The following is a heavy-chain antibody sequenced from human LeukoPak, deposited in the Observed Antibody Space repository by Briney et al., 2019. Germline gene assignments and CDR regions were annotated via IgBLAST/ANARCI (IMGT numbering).Heavy chain of an antibody. CDR1: GFTFSSYA. Sequence: GGSLTLSCAASGFTFSSYAMSWVRQAPGKGLEWVSAINGSGGSTYYADSVKGRFTISRDNSKNALYLQMNSLRAEDTAVYYCAKYGYSYGGNYYGMDVWGQGTTVTVSS. CDR2: INGSGGST. J-gene: IGHJ6*02. CDR3: AKYGYSYGGNYYGMDV. D-gene: IGHD5-18*01. V-gene: IGHV3-23*01.